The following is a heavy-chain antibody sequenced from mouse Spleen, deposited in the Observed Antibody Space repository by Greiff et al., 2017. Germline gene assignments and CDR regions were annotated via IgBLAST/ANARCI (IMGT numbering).Heavy chain of an antibody. Sequence: EVQRVESGGGLVQPKGSLKLSCAASGFTFNTYAMHWVRQAPGKGLEWVARIRSKSSNYATYYADSVKDRFTISRDDSQSMLYLQMNNLKTEDTAMYYCVRVGNYPYYYAMDYWGQGTSVTVSS. D-gene: IGHD2-1*01. CDR3: VRVGNYPYYYAMDY. V-gene: IGHV10-3*01. CDR1: GFTFNTYA. CDR2: IRSKSSNYAT. J-gene: IGHJ4*01.